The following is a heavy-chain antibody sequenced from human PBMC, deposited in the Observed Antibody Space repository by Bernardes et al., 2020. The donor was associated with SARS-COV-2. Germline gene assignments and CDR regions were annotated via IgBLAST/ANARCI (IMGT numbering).Heavy chain of an antibody. Sequence: GGSLRLSCAASGFTFSSYGMHWVRQAPGKGLEWVAVISYDGSNKYYADSVKGRFTISRDNSKNTLYLQMNSLRAEDTAVYYCARRGTGENCSGGSCYLYYYGMDVWGQGTTVTVSS. J-gene: IGHJ6*02. CDR2: ISYDGSNK. V-gene: IGHV3-30*03. CDR1: GFTFSSYG. CDR3: ARRGTGENCSGGSCYLYYYGMDV. D-gene: IGHD2-15*01.